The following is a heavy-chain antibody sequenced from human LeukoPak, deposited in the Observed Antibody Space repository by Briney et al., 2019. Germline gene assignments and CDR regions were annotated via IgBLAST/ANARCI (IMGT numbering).Heavy chain of an antibody. V-gene: IGHV1-8*01. CDR2: MNPNSGNT. J-gene: IGHJ6*03. Sequence: ASVKVSCKASGYTFTSYDINWVRQATGQGLEWMGWMNPNSGNTGYAQKFQGRVTMTRNTSISTAYMELSSLRSEDTAVYYCARDAVAGTSRGYYYYYMDVWGKGTTVTISS. D-gene: IGHD6-19*01. CDR3: ARDAVAGTSRGYYYYYMDV. CDR1: GYTFTSYD.